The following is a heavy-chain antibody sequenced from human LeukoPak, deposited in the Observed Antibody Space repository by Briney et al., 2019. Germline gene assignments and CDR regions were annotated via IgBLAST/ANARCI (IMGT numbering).Heavy chain of an antibody. V-gene: IGHV3-23*01. CDR3: AKYCGYSSSWYKLGFDY. CDR2: ISSSGGST. J-gene: IGHJ4*02. CDR1: GFTFSTYA. Sequence: QPGGSLRLSCAASGFTFSTYAMSWVRQAPGKGLEWVSAISSSGGSTYYADSVKGRFTISRDNSKNTLYLQMNSPRAEDTAVYYCAKYCGYSSSWYKLGFDYWGQGTLVTVSS. D-gene: IGHD6-13*01.